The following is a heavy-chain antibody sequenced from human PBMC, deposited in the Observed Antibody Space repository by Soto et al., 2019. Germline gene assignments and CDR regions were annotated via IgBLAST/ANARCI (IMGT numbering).Heavy chain of an antibody. Sequence: PGESLKISCKGSGYSCTNYWIGWVRQMPGKGLEWMGIIYPGDSHAIYSPSFQGQVNMSADKSISTAYLQWSSLKASDTAMYYCARPYSGGPNDPFDVWGQGTMVPVSS. CDR1: GYSCTNYW. V-gene: IGHV5-51*01. D-gene: IGHD1-26*01. CDR3: ARPYSGGPNDPFDV. J-gene: IGHJ3*01. CDR2: IYPGDSHA.